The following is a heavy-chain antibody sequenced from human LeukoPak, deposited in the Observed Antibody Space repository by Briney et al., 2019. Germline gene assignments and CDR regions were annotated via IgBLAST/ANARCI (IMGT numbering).Heavy chain of an antibody. CDR3: ARLYSSSTDY. CDR2: IIPILGTA. Sequence: ASVTVSCTASGGTFSSYAISWVRQAPGQGLEWMGGIIPILGTANYAQKFQGRVTITADKSTSTAYMELSSLRSEDTAVYYCARLYSSSTDYWGQGTLVTVSS. CDR1: GGTFSSYA. J-gene: IGHJ4*02. V-gene: IGHV1-69*10. D-gene: IGHD6-13*01.